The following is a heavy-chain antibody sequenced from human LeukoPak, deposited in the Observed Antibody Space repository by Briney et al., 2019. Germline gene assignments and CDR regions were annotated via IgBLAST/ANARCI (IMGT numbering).Heavy chain of an antibody. CDR1: GGTFSSYA. CDR3: AREPTVVVAAPIDH. V-gene: IGHV1-69*05. Sequence: SVKVSCKASGGTFSSYAISWVRQAPGQGLEWMGRIIPIFGTANYAQKFQCRVTITTDESTSTAYMELSSLRSEDSAVYYCAREPTVVVAAPIDHWGQGTLVSVPS. J-gene: IGHJ4*02. CDR2: IIPIFGTA. D-gene: IGHD2-15*01.